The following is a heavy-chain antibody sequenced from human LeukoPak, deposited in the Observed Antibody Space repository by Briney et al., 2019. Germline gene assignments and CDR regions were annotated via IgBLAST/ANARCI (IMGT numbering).Heavy chain of an antibody. Sequence: GGSLRLSCAASGFRFSGHWMHWVRQVPGKGLVWVSRIDTDGRTTNYADSVKGRFTISRDNAENTLYLQMNSLRAEDTAVYYCANHLACGSTSCPPFDYWGQGTLVTVSS. D-gene: IGHD2-2*01. CDR1: GFRFSGHW. J-gene: IGHJ4*02. CDR2: IDTDGRTT. V-gene: IGHV3-74*01. CDR3: ANHLACGSTSCPPFDY.